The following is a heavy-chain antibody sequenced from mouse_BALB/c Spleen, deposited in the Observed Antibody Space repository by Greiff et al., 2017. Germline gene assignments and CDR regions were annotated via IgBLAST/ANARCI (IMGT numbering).Heavy chain of an antibody. CDR1: GFSLTSYG. CDR2: IWAGGST. V-gene: IGHV2-9*02. J-gene: IGHJ3*01. CDR3: ARDRDWAY. Sequence: VNVVESGPGLVAPSQSLSITCTVSGFSLTSYGVHWVRQPPGKGLEWLGVIWAGGSTNYNSALMSRLSISKDNSKSQVFLKMNSLQTDDTAMYYCARDRDWAYWGQGTLVTVSA.